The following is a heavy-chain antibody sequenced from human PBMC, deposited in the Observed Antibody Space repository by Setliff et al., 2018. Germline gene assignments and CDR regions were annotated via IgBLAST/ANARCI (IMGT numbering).Heavy chain of an antibody. CDR2: INHSGST. V-gene: IGHV4-34*01. CDR1: GGSFSGYY. Sequence: SETLSLTCAVYGGSFSGYYWSWIRQPPGKGLEWIGEINHSGSTNYNPSLKSRVTISVDTSKNQFSLKLSSVTAADTALYYSTVYNTGSSKDHYWGQGTPVTVSS. CDR3: TVYNTGSSKDHY. J-gene: IGHJ4*02. D-gene: IGHD2-8*02.